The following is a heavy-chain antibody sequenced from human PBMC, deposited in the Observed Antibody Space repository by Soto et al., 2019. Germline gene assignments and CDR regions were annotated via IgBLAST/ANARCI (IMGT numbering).Heavy chain of an antibody. CDR3: ARDCGGDCYSSFDY. CDR1: GYIFPGYY. CDR2: INPNSGGT. J-gene: IGHJ4*02. Sequence: GASVKVSCKASGYIFPGYYMHWVRQAPGQGLEWMGWINPNSGGTNYAQKFQGWVTMTRDTSISTAYMELSRLRSDDTAVYYCARDCGGDCYSSFDYWGQGTLVTVSS. D-gene: IGHD2-21*02. V-gene: IGHV1-2*04.